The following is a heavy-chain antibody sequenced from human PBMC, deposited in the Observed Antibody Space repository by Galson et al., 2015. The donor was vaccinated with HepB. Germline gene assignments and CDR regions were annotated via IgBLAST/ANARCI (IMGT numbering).Heavy chain of an antibody. CDR2: IIPIFGTA. V-gene: IGHV1-69*13. J-gene: IGHJ5*02. Sequence: SVKVSCKASGGTLSSYAISWVRQAPGQGLEWMGGIIPIFGTANYAQKFQGRVTITADESTSTAYMELRSLRSEDTAVYYCASRPRWFDDPLQNWFDPWGQGTLVTVSS. CDR1: GGTLSSYA. CDR3: ASRPRWFDDPLQNWFDP. D-gene: IGHD3-9*01.